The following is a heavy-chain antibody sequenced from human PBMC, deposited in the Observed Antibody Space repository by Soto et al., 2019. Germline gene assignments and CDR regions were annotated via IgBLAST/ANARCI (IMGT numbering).Heavy chain of an antibody. V-gene: IGHV4-30-2*01. D-gene: IGHD1-26*01. J-gene: IGHJ4*02. Sequence: QLQLQESGSGLVKPSQTLSLTCAVSGGSISSGGYSWSWIRQPPGKGLEWIGYIYHSGSTYYNPTLKSRVTLSIHSSTNQFSRKLSSVTAADTAVSYGASSRGSPLPLGYWGQGTRVTVS. CDR3: ASSRGSPLPLGY. CDR1: GGSISSGGYS. CDR2: IYHSGST.